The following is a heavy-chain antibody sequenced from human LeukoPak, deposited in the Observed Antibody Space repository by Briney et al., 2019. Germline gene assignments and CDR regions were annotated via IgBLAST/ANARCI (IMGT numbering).Heavy chain of an antibody. CDR3: AGAYALGVYGMEV. CDR2: IYCIVST. J-gene: IGHJ6*02. V-gene: IGHV4-30-4*01. Sequence: PSRTPSLTCTVSGVSLCRGDYYWGSLRQPPRTGLEWDGYIYCIVSTYYTPSLKSRLTISVDTPNSQPSLKLSAVTAAGTAVYYCAGAYALGVYGMEVWGQGTTVTVS. D-gene: IGHD1-26*01. CDR1: GVSLCRGDYY.